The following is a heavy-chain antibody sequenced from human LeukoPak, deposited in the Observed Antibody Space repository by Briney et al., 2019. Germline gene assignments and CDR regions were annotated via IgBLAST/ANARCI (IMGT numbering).Heavy chain of an antibody. J-gene: IGHJ4*02. V-gene: IGHV3-74*01. D-gene: IGHD1-26*01. CDR2: INSDGSST. Sequence: PGGSLRLSCAASGFTFSSYWMHWGRQAPGKGLLWVSRINSDGSSTSYADSVKGRFTISRDNAKNTLYLQMNSLRAEDTAVYYCARGSEWELLDYWGQGTLVTVSS. CDR3: ARGSEWELLDY. CDR1: GFTFSSYW.